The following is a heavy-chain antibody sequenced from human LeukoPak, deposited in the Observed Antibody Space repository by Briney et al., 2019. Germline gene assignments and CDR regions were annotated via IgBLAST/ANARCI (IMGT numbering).Heavy chain of an antibody. V-gene: IGHV3-73*01. CDR2: IRSKANSYAT. CDR1: GFTFSGSA. Sequence: GGSLRLSCAASGFTFSGSAMHWVRQASGKGLEWVGRIRSKANSYATAYAASVKGRFTISRDDSKNTAYLQMNSLKTEDTAVYYCTSAKRDKQWLAGDYYGMDVWGQGTTVTVSS. CDR3: TSAKRDKQWLAGDYYGMDV. J-gene: IGHJ6*02. D-gene: IGHD6-19*01.